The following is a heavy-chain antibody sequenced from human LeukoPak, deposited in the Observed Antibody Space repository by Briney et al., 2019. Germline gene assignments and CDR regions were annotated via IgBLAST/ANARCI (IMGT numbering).Heavy chain of an antibody. Sequence: GESLKISCKGSGYNFNTYWVAWVRQMPGKGLEWMGITYPGDSDTRYSPSFQGQVTISADKSISTAYLQWSSLEASDTAMYYCARHQGSNYGLDVWGQGTTVTVSS. CDR3: ARHQGSNYGLDV. CDR2: TYPGDSDT. J-gene: IGHJ6*02. V-gene: IGHV5-51*01. CDR1: GYNFNTYW. D-gene: IGHD6-13*01.